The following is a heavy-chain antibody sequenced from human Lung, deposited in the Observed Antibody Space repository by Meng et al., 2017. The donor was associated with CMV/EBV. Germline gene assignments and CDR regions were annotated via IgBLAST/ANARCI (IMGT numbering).Heavy chain of an antibody. V-gene: IGHV1-69*05. CDR1: GGTFSSYA. CDR3: ARGGYQLLVYYYYGMDV. CDR2: IILIFGTA. J-gene: IGHJ6*02. Sequence: SVXVSXXASGGTFSSYAISWVRQAPGQGLEWMGGIILIFGTANYAQKFQGRVTITTDESTSTAYMELSSLRSEDTAVYYCARGGYQLLVYYYYGMDVWGQGTTVTVSS. D-gene: IGHD2-2*01.